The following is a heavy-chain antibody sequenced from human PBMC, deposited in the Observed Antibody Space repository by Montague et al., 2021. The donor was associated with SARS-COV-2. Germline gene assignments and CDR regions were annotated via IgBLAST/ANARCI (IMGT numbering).Heavy chain of an antibody. D-gene: IGHD3-22*01. CDR1: GGSISSSS. J-gene: IGHJ4*02. Sequence: ETRSLTCTVSGGSISSSSYYWGWIRQPPGKGLEWVSSISSSSSYIYYADSVKGRFTISRDNAKNSLYLQMNSLRAEDTAVYYCARSPSYYYDSSGCFDYWGQGTLVTVSS. V-gene: IGHV3-21*01. CDR3: ARSPSYYYDSSGCFDY. CDR2: ISSSSSYI.